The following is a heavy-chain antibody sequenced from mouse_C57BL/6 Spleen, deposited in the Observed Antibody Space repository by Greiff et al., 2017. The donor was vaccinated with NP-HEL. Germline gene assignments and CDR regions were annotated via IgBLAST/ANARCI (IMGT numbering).Heavy chain of an antibody. CDR1: GYTFTDYY. CDR3: ARDGNYGEFAY. Sequence: VQLQQSGPELVKPGASVKISCKASGYTFTDYYMNWVKQSHGKSLEWIGDINPNNGGTSYNQKFKGKATLTVDKSSSTAYMELRSLTSEDSAVYYCARDGNYGEFAYWGQGTLVTVSA. D-gene: IGHD2-1*01. J-gene: IGHJ3*01. CDR2: INPNNGGT. V-gene: IGHV1-26*01.